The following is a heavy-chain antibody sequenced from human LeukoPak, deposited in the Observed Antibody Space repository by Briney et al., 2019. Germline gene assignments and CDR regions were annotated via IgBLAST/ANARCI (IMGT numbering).Heavy chain of an antibody. CDR3: ARDIGDDYTNWFDP. V-gene: IGHV4-59*02. CDR2: IRYTGST. CDR1: GGSVDTHY. Sequence: PSETLSPTCSVSGGSVDTHYWSWIRQPPGKGLEWIGYIRYTGSTTYNPSLKTRVSMSVDTSKNLFSLKLSSVTAADTAVYYCARDIGDDYTNWFDPWGQGTLVIVSS. D-gene: IGHD5-24*01. J-gene: IGHJ5*02.